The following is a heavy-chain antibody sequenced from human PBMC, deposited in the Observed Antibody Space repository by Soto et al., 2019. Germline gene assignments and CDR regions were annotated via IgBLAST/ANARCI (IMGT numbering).Heavy chain of an antibody. CDR2: ISSSGSTI. J-gene: IGHJ5*02. CDR3: ERARNSVEYNWFDP. Sequence: GGSLRLSCAASGFTFSTYLMSWVRQAPGKGLEWVSYISSSGSTIYYADSVKGRFTISRDNAKNSLYLQMNSLRAEATAVYYCERARNSVEYNWFDPWGQGTLVTVSS. D-gene: IGHD4-4*01. CDR1: GFTFSTYL. V-gene: IGHV3-11*01.